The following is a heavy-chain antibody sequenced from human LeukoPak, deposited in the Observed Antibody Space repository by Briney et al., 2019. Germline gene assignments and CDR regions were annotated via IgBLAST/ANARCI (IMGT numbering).Heavy chain of an antibody. Sequence: PGGSLRLSCAASGFTFSGYWMSWVRQAPGKGLEWVANIKQDGSEKYYVDSVKGRFTISRDNAKNSLYLQMNSLRAEDTAVYYCARGGHSIVVVPAAMAPFDYWGQGTLVTVSS. CDR1: GFTFSGYW. V-gene: IGHV3-7*04. D-gene: IGHD2-2*01. J-gene: IGHJ4*02. CDR3: ARGGHSIVVVPAAMAPFDY. CDR2: IKQDGSEK.